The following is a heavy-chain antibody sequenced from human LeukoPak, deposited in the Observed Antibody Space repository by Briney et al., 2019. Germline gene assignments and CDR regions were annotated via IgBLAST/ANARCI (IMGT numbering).Heavy chain of an antibody. V-gene: IGHV1-69*13. CDR3: ARDGRRSSGWYVPAAENKNWFDP. D-gene: IGHD6-19*01. Sequence: SVKVSCKASGGTFSSYAISWVRQAPGLGLEWMGGIIPIFGTANYAQKFQGRVTITADESTSTAYMELSSLRSEDTAVYYCARDGRRSSGWYVPAAENKNWFDPWGQGTLVTVSS. J-gene: IGHJ5*02. CDR1: GGTFSSYA. CDR2: IIPIFGTA.